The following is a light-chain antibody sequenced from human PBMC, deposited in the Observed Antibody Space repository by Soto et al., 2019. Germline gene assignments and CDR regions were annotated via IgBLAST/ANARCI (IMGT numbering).Light chain of an antibody. CDR2: GAS. Sequence: EIVMTQSAAILSVSPGEGATLSYRASQTVSSNLAWYQQKPGQAPRLLIYGASTRATGIPARFSGSGSGTEFTLTISSLQSEDFAVYYCHQYNNWPLTFGGGTKVEIK. J-gene: IGKJ4*01. CDR1: QTVSSN. CDR3: HQYNNWPLT. V-gene: IGKV3-15*01.